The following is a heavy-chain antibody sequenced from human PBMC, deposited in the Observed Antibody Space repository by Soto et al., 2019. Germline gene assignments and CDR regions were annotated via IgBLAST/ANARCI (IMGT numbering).Heavy chain of an antibody. D-gene: IGHD3-9*01. CDR3: AKDNILTGYSSDYYYYGMDV. J-gene: IGHJ6*02. CDR1: GFTFSSYG. V-gene: IGHV3-30*18. CDR2: ISYDGSNK. Sequence: QVQLVESGGGVVQPGRSLRLSCAASGFTFSSYGMHWVRQAPGKGLEWVAVISYDGSNKYYADSVKGRFTISRDNSKNTLYLQMNSLRAEDTAVYYCAKDNILTGYSSDYYYYGMDVWGQGTTVTVSS.